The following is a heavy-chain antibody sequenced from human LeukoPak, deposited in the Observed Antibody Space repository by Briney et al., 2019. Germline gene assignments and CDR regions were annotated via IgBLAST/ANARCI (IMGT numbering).Heavy chain of an antibody. V-gene: IGHV1-2*04. D-gene: IGHD2-2*01. CDR3: ARGEYQLLSSLGMDV. CDR2: INPNSGGT. CDR1: GYTFTGYY. J-gene: IGHJ6*02. Sequence: GASVKVSCKASGYTFTGYYMHWVRQAPGQGLEWMGWINPNSGGTNYAQKFQGWVTMTRDTSISTAYMELSRLRSDDTAVYYCARGEYQLLSSLGMDVWGQGTTVTVSS.